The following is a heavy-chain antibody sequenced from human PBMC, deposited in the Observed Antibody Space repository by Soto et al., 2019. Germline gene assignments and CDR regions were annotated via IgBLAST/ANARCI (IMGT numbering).Heavy chain of an antibody. Sequence: EVQLVESGGGLVKPGGSLRLSCTASGLTFDSYIMNWVRQAPGKGLEWVSSITSSSNYINYADSVKGRFTISRDNAKNSLYLQMNSLRVEDTAVYFCARERYRGFDIWGQGTMVTVSS. CDR2: ITSSSNYI. J-gene: IGHJ3*02. D-gene: IGHD1-20*01. CDR1: GLTFDSYI. V-gene: IGHV3-21*01. CDR3: ARERYRGFDI.